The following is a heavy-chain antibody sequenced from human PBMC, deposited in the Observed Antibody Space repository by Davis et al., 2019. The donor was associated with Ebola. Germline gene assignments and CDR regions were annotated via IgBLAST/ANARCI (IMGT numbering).Heavy chain of an antibody. CDR2: ISYDGSNK. Sequence: GESLKISCAASGFTFSSYGMHWVRQAPGKGLEWVAVISYDGSNKYYADSVKGRFTISRDNSKNTLYLQMNSLRAEDTAVYYCARRRYSSTWHYFDYWGQGTLVTVSS. J-gene: IGHJ4*02. CDR1: GFTFSSYG. V-gene: IGHV3-30*03. CDR3: ARRRYSSTWHYFDY. D-gene: IGHD6-13*01.